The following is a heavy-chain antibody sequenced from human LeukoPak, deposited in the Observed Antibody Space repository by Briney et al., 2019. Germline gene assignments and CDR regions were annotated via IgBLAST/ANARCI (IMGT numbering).Heavy chain of an antibody. J-gene: IGHJ4*02. CDR1: GFTFSSYG. CDR3: VRERTAMVYFDY. D-gene: IGHD5-18*01. CDR2: IWYDGSNK. V-gene: IGHV3-33*01. Sequence: GGSLRLSCAASGFTFSSYGMHWVRQAPGKGLEWVSVIWYDGSNKYYADSVKGRFTISRDNSKNTLYLQVNSLRAEDTAVYYCVRERTAMVYFDYWGQGTLVTVSS.